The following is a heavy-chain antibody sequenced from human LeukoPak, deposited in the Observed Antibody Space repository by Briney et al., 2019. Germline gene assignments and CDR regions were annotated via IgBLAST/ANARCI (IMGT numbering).Heavy chain of an antibody. CDR2: ITSYRRDT. V-gene: IGHV3-23*01. Sequence: PGGSLRLSCEASGFTFSNYAMNWVRQTPGKGLEWVSSITSYRRDTYYADSVKGRFTISRDNSKSTLSLQMNSLRAEDSAIYYCARQRAFDYWGQGALVTVSS. CDR3: ARQRAFDY. J-gene: IGHJ4*02. CDR1: GFTFSNYA. D-gene: IGHD5-24*01.